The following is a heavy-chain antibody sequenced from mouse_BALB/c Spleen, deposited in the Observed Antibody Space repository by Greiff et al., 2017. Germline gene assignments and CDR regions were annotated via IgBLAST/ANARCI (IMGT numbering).Heavy chain of an antibody. D-gene: IGHD4-1*01. V-gene: IGHV2-2*02. CDR1: GFSFTSYG. CDR3: ERNGRGYWYFDD. J-gene: IGHJ1*01. Sequence: QVQLQQSGPGLVQPSQCLSITCTVSGFSFTSYGVHWVRQSPGKGLEWLVVIWSGGSTDYNAAFISRMSISKDNSKSQVFFKMNSLQANDTAIYYSERNGRGYWYFDDWGEGKTGTVAA. CDR2: IWSGGST.